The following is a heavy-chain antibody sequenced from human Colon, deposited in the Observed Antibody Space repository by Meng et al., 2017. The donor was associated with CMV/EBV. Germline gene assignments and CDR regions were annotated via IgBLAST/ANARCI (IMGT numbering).Heavy chain of an antibody. CDR1: GYTFNDYY. V-gene: IGHV1-2*02. D-gene: IGHD6-6*01. J-gene: IGHJ5*02. CDR3: ERVGGWIGSSSIFGWFDP. CDR2: INSNTGAT. Sequence: QVRLVRAGAELMIPWASVKVSCKGSGYTFNDYYIHWVRQAPGQGLEWMGLINSNTGATKYAQKFQNRITMTRDTSINTVYMQLSGLRSDDTAVYYCERVGGWIGSSSIFGWFDPWGQGTLVTVSS.